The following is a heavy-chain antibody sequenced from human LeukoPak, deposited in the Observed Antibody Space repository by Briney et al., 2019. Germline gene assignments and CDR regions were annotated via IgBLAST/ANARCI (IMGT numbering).Heavy chain of an antibody. Sequence: GSVKVSCKASGYTFTSYYMHWVRQAPGQGLEWMGIINPSGGSTSYAQKFQGRVTVTTDTSTRTAYMELRSLRSDDTAVYYCARDHRSSSCFDYWGQETLVTVSS. CDR3: ARDHRSSSCFDY. D-gene: IGHD6-13*01. V-gene: IGHV1-46*01. CDR2: INPSGGST. J-gene: IGHJ4*02. CDR1: GYTFTSYY.